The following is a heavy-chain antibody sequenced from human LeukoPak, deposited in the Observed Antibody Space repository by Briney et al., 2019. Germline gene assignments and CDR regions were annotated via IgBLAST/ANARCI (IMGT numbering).Heavy chain of an antibody. Sequence: PSQTLSLTCTVSGGSISSGGYYWSWIRQHPGKGLEWIGYIYYSGSTYYNPSLKSRVTISVDTSKNQFSLKLSSVTAADTAVYYCARDHWYYDFWSGYYNDAFDIWGQGTTVTVSS. CDR1: GGSISSGGYY. D-gene: IGHD3-3*01. V-gene: IGHV4-31*03. CDR3: ARDHWYYDFWSGYYNDAFDI. J-gene: IGHJ3*02. CDR2: IYYSGST.